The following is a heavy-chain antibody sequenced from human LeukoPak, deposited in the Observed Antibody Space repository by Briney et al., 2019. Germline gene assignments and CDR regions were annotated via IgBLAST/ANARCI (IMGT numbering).Heavy chain of an antibody. CDR3: AKALQWRETYYSYSYGMDV. CDR1: GFTFSSYG. CDR2: ISYEGSNN. D-gene: IGHD4-11*01. V-gene: IGHV3-30*18. Sequence: PGGSLRLACAAAGFTFSSYGRHWVRQAPGKGLEWVAVISYEGSNNYYADSVKGRFTISRDNSKNTLYLQMNSLRAEDTAVYYCAKALQWRETYYSYSYGMDVWGQGTTVTVSS. J-gene: IGHJ6*02.